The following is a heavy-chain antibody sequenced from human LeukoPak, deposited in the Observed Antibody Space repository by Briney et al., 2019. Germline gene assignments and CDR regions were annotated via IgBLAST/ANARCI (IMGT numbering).Heavy chain of an antibody. CDR3: SRENGAFSPFGY. Sequence: PCETLPLTCEVSGGSITSTNWWSWVRQPPGQGLEWIGEVSLSGLTNYNPCLISLIIMALDTSKNHLSLHLTSVTAADTAVYYCSRENGAFSPFGYWDQG. J-gene: IGHJ4*02. D-gene: IGHD2-8*01. V-gene: IGHV4-4*02. CDR1: GGSITSTNW. CDR2: VSLSGLT.